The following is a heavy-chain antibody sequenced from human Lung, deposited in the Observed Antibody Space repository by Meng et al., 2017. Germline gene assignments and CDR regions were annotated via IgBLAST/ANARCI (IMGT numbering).Heavy chain of an antibody. V-gene: IGHV4-30-4*01. CDR2: IYNSGST. CDR3: ARGQKGYFDL. Sequence: QVQQAGAGPGLVKPSQTLSLTGTVSGGSISSSNYYWSWIRQPPGKGLEWSGNIYNSGSTYYNPSLKSRITISVDTSKNQFSLKLSSVTAADTAVYYCARGQKGYFDLWGRGTLVTVSS. CDR1: GGSISSSNYY. J-gene: IGHJ2*01.